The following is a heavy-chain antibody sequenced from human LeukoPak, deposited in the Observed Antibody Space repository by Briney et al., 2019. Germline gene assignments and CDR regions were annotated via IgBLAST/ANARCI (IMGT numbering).Heavy chain of an antibody. CDR3: ARVNGSVAGFGESY. D-gene: IGHD6-19*01. CDR2: IYHSGST. V-gene: IGHV4-4*02. J-gene: IGHJ4*02. Sequence: SETLSLTCAVSGGSISSSNWWSWVRQPPGKGLEWIGEIYHSGSTNYNPSLKSRVTISVDKSKNQFSLKLSSVTAADTAVYYCARVNGSVAGFGESYWGQGTLVTVSS. CDR1: GGSISSSNW.